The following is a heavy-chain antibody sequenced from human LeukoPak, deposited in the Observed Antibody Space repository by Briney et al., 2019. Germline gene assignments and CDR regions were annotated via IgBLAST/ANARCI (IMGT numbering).Heavy chain of an antibody. CDR2: ISGSGGST. CDR3: AQVGYTYARGAFDY. D-gene: IGHD5-18*01. V-gene: IGHV3-23*01. CDR1: GFTFSSYA. J-gene: IGHJ4*02. Sequence: GGTLRLSCAASGFTFSSYAMSWVRQAPGKGLEWVSAISGSGGSTYYADSVKGRFTISRDNSKNTLYVQMNSLRADGTAVYYCAQVGYTYARGAFDYCGQGNLVTVSS.